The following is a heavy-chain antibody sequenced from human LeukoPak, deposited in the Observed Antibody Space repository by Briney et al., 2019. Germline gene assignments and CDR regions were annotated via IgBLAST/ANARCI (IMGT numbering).Heavy chain of an antibody. J-gene: IGHJ4*02. D-gene: IGHD6-13*01. Sequence: SETLSLTCTVSGGSISSYYWSWIRQPPGKGLEWIGYIYYSESTNYNPSLKSRVTISVDTSKNQFSLKLSSVTAADTAVYYCARDRGSSSQFDYWGQGTLVTVSS. CDR1: GGSISSYY. CDR3: ARDRGSSSQFDY. V-gene: IGHV4-59*12. CDR2: IYYSEST.